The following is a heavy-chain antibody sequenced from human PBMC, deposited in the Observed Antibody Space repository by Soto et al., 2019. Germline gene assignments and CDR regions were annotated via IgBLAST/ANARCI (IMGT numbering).Heavy chain of an antibody. J-gene: IGHJ4*02. D-gene: IGHD3-10*01. CDR2: IHHDGGT. CDR1: GYSVSSGSW. V-gene: IGHV4-4*02. CDR3: AKAGSWVLDS. Sequence: QVQLQESGPGLVKPSGTLSLTCAVSGYSVSSGSWWGWVRQPPGTGLEWIGEIHHDGGTFCKPSLRSRVTMSLDTSKNQFSLDLSSVTAADTALYYCAKAGSWVLDSWGQGTLVTVSS.